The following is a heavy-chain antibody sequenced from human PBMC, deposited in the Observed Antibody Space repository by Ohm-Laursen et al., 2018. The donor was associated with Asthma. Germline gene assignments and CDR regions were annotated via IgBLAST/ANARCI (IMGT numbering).Heavy chain of an antibody. Sequence: SLRLSCAASGFTFSSYSMNWVRQAPGKGLEWVSSISSGSSYINYADSVKGRFTISRDNSKNTLYMQMNSLRAEDTAVYYCARRDFSGGDPSAAFDIWGQGTMVTVSS. V-gene: IGHV3-21*01. D-gene: IGHD2-21*02. CDR3: ARRDFSGGDPSAAFDI. J-gene: IGHJ3*02. CDR1: GFTFSSYS. CDR2: ISSGSSYI.